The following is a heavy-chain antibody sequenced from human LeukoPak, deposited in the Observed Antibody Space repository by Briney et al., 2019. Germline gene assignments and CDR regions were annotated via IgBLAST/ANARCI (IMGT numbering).Heavy chain of an antibody. V-gene: IGHV4-61*02. CDR3: ARESFYGDSD. CDR1: GGSISSGSYY. CDR2: IYTSGST. D-gene: IGHD4-17*01. Sequence: TLSLTCTVSGGSISSGSYYWSWIRQPAGKGLEWIGRIYTSGSTNYNPSLKSRVTISVDTSKNQFSLKLSSVTAADTAVYYCARESFYGDSDWGQGTLVTVSS. J-gene: IGHJ4*02.